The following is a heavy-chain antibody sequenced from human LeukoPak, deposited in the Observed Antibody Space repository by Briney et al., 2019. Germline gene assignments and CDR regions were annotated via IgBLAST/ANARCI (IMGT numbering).Heavy chain of an antibody. CDR2: ISAYNGNT. J-gene: IGHJ4*02. CDR3: AREYYYDSSGPPGD. CDR1: GYTFTSYG. Sequence: GASVKVSCKASGYTFTSYGISWVRQAPGQGLEWMGWISAYNGNTNYAQKLQGRVTMTTDTSTSTAYMELRSLRSDDTAVYYCAREYYYDSSGPPGDWGQGTLVTVSS. D-gene: IGHD3-22*01. V-gene: IGHV1-18*01.